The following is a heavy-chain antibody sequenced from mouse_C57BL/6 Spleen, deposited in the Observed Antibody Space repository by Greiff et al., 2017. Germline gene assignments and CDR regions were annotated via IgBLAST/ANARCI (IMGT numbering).Heavy chain of an antibody. D-gene: IGHD4-1*01. CDR3: ARENWDVDYFDY. J-gene: IGHJ2*01. CDR1: GFTFSSYA. CDR2: ISDGGSYT. Sequence: EVKVVESGGGLVKPGGSLKLSCAASGFTFSSYAMSWVRQTPETRLEWVATISDGGSYTYYPDNVKGRFTISRDNAKNNLYLQMSHLKSEDTAMYYCARENWDVDYFDYWGQGTTLTVSS. V-gene: IGHV5-4*01.